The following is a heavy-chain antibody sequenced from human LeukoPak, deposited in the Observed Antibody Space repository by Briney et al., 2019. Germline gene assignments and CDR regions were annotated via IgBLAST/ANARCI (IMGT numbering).Heavy chain of an antibody. CDR3: ASRGVAAGWFDY. Sequence: PSETLSLTCTVSGGSISSYYWSWIRQPPGKGLEWIGRIYTSGSTNYNPSLKSRVTMSVDTPKNQFSLKLSSVTAADTAVYYCASRGVAAGWFDYWGQGTLVTVSS. J-gene: IGHJ4*02. V-gene: IGHV4-4*07. CDR2: IYTSGST. CDR1: GGSISSYY. D-gene: IGHD6-19*01.